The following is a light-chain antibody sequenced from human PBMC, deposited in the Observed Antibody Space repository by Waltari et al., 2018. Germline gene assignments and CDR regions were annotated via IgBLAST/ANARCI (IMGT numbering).Light chain of an antibody. CDR3: QQGASFPPT. J-gene: IGKJ1*01. CDR1: QDISSA. V-gene: IGKV1-12*01. Sequence: EIQMTQSPSSVSASVGDRVTITCRATQDISSALAWYQQKPGQAPNLLIYAVSSLQSGVPSRFSGSGSGTDFTLTISGLQPEDVATYFCQQGASFPPTFAQGT. CDR2: AVS.